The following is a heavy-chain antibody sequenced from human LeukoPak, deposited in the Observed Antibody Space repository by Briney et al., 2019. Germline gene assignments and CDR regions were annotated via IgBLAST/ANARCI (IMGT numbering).Heavy chain of an antibody. CDR1: GDSISSDY. Sequence: SETLSLTCTVSGDSISSDYWSWIRQPPGKGLEWIGYIYYSGGINYNPSLKSRLTISVDTSKNQFSLKLSSVTAADTAVYYCARYCSSISCYGYYFDYWGQGTLVTVSS. J-gene: IGHJ4*02. V-gene: IGHV4-59*01. D-gene: IGHD2-2*01. CDR2: IYYSGGI. CDR3: ARYCSSISCYGYYFDY.